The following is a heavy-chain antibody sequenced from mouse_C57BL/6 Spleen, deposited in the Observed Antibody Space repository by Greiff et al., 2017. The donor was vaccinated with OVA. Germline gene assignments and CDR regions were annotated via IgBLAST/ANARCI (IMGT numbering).Heavy chain of an antibody. Sequence: EVQVVESGGGLVQPGGSMKLSCAASGFTFSDAWMDWVRQSPEKGLEWVAEIRNKANNHATYYADSVKGRFTISRDDSKSSVYLQMNSLRAEDTGIYYCTRPAGYFGSYYFDYWGQGTTLTVSS. CDR3: TRPAGYFGSYYFDY. CDR2: IRNKANNHAT. V-gene: IGHV6-6*01. CDR1: GFTFSDAW. D-gene: IGHD2-3*01. J-gene: IGHJ2*01.